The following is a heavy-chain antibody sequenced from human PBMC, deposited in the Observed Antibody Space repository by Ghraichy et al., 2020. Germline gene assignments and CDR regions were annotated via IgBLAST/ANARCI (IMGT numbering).Heavy chain of an antibody. D-gene: IGHD3-3*01. CDR2: INHSGST. J-gene: IGHJ6*03. Sequence: SETLSLTCAVYGGSFSGYYWSWIRQPPGKGLEWIGEINHSGSTNYNPSLKSRVTISVETSKNQFSLKLSSVTAADTAVYYCARMNYDFWSGYYAYYYMDVWGKGTTVTVSS. V-gene: IGHV4-34*01. CDR3: ARMNYDFWSGYYAYYYMDV. CDR1: GGSFSGYY.